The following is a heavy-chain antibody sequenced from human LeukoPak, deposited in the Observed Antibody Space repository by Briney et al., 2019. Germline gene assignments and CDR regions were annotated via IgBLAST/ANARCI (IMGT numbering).Heavy chain of an antibody. CDR2: ISYDGSNK. Sequence: GGSLRLSCAASGFTFSSYGMLWVRQAPGKGLEWVALISYDGSNKYYSDSVKGRFVISRDNAKNTLYLQMNSLRVEDTAVYYCARGRPHGNDYWGQGTLVTVSS. CDR1: GFTFSSYG. J-gene: IGHJ4*02. CDR3: ARGRPHGNDY. V-gene: IGHV3-30*03. D-gene: IGHD2-15*01.